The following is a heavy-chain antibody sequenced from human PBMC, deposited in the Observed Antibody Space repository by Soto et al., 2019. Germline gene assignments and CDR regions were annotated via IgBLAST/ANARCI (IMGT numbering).Heavy chain of an antibody. CDR1: GYLFTGYG. D-gene: IGHD5-12*01. J-gene: IGHJ4*02. Sequence: ASVKVSCKASGYLFTGYGISWVRQAPGQGLEWMGWISCHSGATKYPKNLQGRVTLTTDTSTSTAYMELRTLRTDDTAMYYCARDTGIVTSILFDQWGQGTQVTVSS. CDR2: ISCHSGAT. V-gene: IGHV1-18*01. CDR3: ARDTGIVTSILFDQ.